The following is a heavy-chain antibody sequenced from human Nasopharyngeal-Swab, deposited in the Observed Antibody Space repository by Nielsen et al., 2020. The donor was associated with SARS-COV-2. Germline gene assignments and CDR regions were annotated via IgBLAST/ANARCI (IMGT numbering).Heavy chain of an antibody. J-gene: IGHJ6*02. CDR3: ARDQGCELLQWGWNYYYYGMDV. Sequence: GESLKISCAASGFTFSSYAMHWVRQAPGKGLEWVAVISYDGSNKNYADSVKGRFTISRDNSKNTLYLQMNSLRAEDTAVYYCARDQGCELLQWGWNYYYYGMDVWGQGTTVTVSS. CDR2: ISYDGSNK. V-gene: IGHV3-30-3*01. CDR1: GFTFSSYA. D-gene: IGHD1-26*01.